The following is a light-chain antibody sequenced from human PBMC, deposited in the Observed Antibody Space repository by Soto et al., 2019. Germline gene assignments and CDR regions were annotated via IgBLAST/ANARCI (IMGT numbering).Light chain of an antibody. V-gene: IGKV1-5*03. CDR2: KAS. Sequence: DIPMTQSPSTLSASVGDRVTITCRASQSISNWLAWYQQKPGKAPKLLIYKASSLERGVPSRFSGSGSGTEFTLTISSLQPDDFATYYCQQYNSYSQTFGQGTKVEIK. CDR3: QQYNSYSQT. J-gene: IGKJ1*01. CDR1: QSISNW.